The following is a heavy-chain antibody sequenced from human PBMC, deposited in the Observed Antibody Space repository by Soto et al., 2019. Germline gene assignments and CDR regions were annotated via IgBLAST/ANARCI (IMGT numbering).Heavy chain of an antibody. Sequence: QVQLVQSGAEVKKPGASVKVSCKASGYTFTSYDITWVRQSTGQGLEWMGWMNPNSGNTGYAQKFQGRVTMTRNTTISTAYMELRSLRSEAKAVYYCARGELANLIDYWGQGTLVTVSS. J-gene: IGHJ4*02. CDR3: ARGELANLIDY. CDR2: MNPNSGNT. V-gene: IGHV1-8*01. D-gene: IGHD1-7*01. CDR1: GYTFTSYD.